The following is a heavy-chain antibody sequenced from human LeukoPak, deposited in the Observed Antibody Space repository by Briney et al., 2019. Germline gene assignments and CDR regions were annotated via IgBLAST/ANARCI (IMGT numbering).Heavy chain of an antibody. CDR3: ARDRASPFDL. CDR1: GGSICSGSYY. CDR2: IYTSGST. V-gene: IGHV4-61*02. J-gene: IGHJ2*01. D-gene: IGHD3-10*01. Sequence: SQTLSLTCTVSGGSICSGSYYWSWIRQPAGKGLEWIGRIYTSGSTNYNPSLKSRVTISVDTSKNQFSLKLSSVTAADTAVYYCARDRASPFDLWGRGTLVTVSS.